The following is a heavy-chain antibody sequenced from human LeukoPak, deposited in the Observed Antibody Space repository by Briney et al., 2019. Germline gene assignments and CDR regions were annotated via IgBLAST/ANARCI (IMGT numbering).Heavy chain of an antibody. CDR1: GFTFSGYS. V-gene: IGHV3-48*01. Sequence: SLRLSCAVSGFTFSGYSMKWVRQAPGKGLEWVSYISSSTITIYHADSVKGRFTVSRDNAKNSLYLQMDSLRVEDTAVYYCATDREDYDSSGYYLSDAFDIWGQGTMVTVSS. CDR3: ATDREDYDSSGYYLSDAFDI. D-gene: IGHD3-22*01. J-gene: IGHJ3*02. CDR2: ISSSTITI.